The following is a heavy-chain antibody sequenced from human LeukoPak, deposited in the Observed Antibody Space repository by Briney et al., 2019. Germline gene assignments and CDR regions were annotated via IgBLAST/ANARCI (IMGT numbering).Heavy chain of an antibody. V-gene: IGHV3-30-3*01. J-gene: IGHJ4*02. CDR2: ISYDGSNK. CDR3: ARRYDGFDY. CDR1: GFTFSSYA. Sequence: PGGSLRFSCAASGFTFSSYAVHWVRQAPGRGLEWVAVISYDGSNKYYADSVKGRFSNSRDNSKNTLYLQMNSLRAEDTAVYYCARRYDGFDYWGQGTLVTVSS. D-gene: IGHD3-3*01.